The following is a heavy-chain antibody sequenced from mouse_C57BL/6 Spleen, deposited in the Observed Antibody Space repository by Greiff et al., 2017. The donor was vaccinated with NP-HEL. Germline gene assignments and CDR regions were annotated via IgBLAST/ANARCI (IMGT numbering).Heavy chain of an antibody. D-gene: IGHD2-4*01. Sequence: VMLVESGPGLVQPSQSLSITCTVSGFSLTSYGVHWVRQSPGKGLEWLGVIWSGGSTDYNAAFISRLSISKDNSKSQVFFKMNSLQADDTAIYYCARNFYYDYDGAWFAYWGQGTLVTVSA. J-gene: IGHJ3*01. CDR3: ARNFYYDYDGAWFAY. V-gene: IGHV2-2*01. CDR2: IWSGGST. CDR1: GFSLTSYG.